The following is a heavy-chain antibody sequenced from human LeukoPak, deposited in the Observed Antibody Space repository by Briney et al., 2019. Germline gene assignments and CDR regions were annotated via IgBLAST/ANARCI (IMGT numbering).Heavy chain of an antibody. CDR1: GYTFTSYG. CDR3: ARTRSSWYVTDAFDI. Sequence: GASVTVSCKASGYTFTSYGISWVRQAPGQGLEWMGWISAYNGNTNYAQKLQGRVTMTTDTSTSTAYMELRSLRSDDTAVYYCARTRSSWYVTDAFDIWGQGTMVTVSS. J-gene: IGHJ3*02. CDR2: ISAYNGNT. V-gene: IGHV1-18*01. D-gene: IGHD6-13*01.